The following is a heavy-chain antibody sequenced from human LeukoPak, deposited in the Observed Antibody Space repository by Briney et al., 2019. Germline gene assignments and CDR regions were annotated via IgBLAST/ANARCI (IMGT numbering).Heavy chain of an antibody. CDR2: IIPILGIA. CDR3: AREGTAEVIRNIYGMDV. CDR1: GGTFSSYA. Sequence: GASVKVSCKASGGTFSSYAISWVRQAPGQGLEWMGRIIPILGIANYAQKSQGRVTITADKSTSTAYMELSSLRSEDTAVYYCAREGTAEVIRNIYGMDVWGQGTTVTVSS. J-gene: IGHJ6*02. D-gene: IGHD1-14*01. V-gene: IGHV1-69*04.